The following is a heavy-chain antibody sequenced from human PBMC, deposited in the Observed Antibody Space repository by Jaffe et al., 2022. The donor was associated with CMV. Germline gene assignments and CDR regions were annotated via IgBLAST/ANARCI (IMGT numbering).Heavy chain of an antibody. Sequence: QVQLVQSGAEVKKPGSSVKVSCKASGGTFSSYAISWVRQAPGQGLEWMGRIIPILGIANYAQKFQGRVTITADKSTSTAYMELSSLRSEDTAVYYCARDLRLGELSFEVADQNAFDYWGQGTLVTVSS. CDR1: GGTFSSYA. CDR2: IIPILGIA. D-gene: IGHD3-16*02. J-gene: IGHJ4*02. V-gene: IGHV1-69*09. CDR3: ARDLRLGELSFEVADQNAFDY.